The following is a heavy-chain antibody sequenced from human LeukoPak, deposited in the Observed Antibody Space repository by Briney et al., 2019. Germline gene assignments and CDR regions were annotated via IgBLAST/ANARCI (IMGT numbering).Heavy chain of an antibody. Sequence: PSETVSLTCAVSGGSVSSGRDYWTWLRQPPGRGLEWIGCIYCAGTTIYTPSLKTLVTISVDTSKNQFSLKLSSVTAADTAVYYCARDLVGDGHSMYDIWGHGTLVTVSS. V-gene: IGHV4-61*01. J-gene: IGHJ3*02. CDR3: ARDLVGDGHSMYDI. CDR1: GGSVSSGRDY. D-gene: IGHD5-24*01. CDR2: IYCAGTT.